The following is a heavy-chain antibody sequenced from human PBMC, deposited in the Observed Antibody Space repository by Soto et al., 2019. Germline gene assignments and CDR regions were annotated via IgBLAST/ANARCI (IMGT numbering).Heavy chain of an antibody. J-gene: IGHJ3*01. CDR3: APGERVVAFDV. CDR1: GGTFSSYG. V-gene: IGHV1-69*06. Sequence: QVQLVQSGAEVQKPGSSVKVSCKASGGTFSSYGITWVRQAPGQGLEWMGGIVPIFGSINLAQKFRGRLTIPPEKSTGTVYMGLRSLTSEDRAVFYCAPGERVVAFDVWGQGTMVTVSS. D-gene: IGHD3-10*01. CDR2: IVPIFGSI.